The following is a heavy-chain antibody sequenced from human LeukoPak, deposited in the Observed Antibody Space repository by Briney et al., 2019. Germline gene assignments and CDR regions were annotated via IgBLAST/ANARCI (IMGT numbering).Heavy chain of an antibody. J-gene: IGHJ6*03. V-gene: IGHV3-48*03. CDR3: ARDATTTVGWVYMDV. CDR2: ISNSGDTI. D-gene: IGHD4-11*01. Sequence: PGGSLRLSCAASGFTFSTYEVNWVRQAPGKGLKWLAHISNSGDTIHYATSVEDRFTISRDNAKNSVYLQMNSLRVEDTALYYCARDATTTVGWVYMDVWGKGTAVTIS. CDR1: GFTFSTYE.